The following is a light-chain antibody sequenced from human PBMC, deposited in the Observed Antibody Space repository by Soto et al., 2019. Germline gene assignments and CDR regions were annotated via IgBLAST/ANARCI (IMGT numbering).Light chain of an antibody. V-gene: IGKV1-39*01. CDR2: AAS. CDR1: QSISSY. J-gene: IGKJ4*01. Sequence: DIQMTQSPSSLSASVGDRVTITCRASQSISSYLNWYQQKPGKAPKLLVYAASSLQSGVPSRCGGSGSATDFTLTISSLQPEDFATYYWQQSYSTPFTFGGGTKVEIK. CDR3: QQSYSTPFT.